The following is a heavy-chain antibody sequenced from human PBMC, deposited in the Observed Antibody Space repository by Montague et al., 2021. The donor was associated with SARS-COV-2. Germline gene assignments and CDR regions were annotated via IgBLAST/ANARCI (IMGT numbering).Heavy chain of an antibody. CDR2: VYHSGST. CDR3: ATRYHSVTRASHGVY. V-gene: IGHV4-4*02. CDR1: GGSISSSNW. D-gene: IGHD1-14*01. J-gene: IGHJ1*01. Sequence: SETLSLTCAVSGGSISSSNWWSWVRQPPGKGLECIGEVYHSGSTNYNPSFKSRVTISADKSTNQFSLRLTSVTAADTAVFYCATRYHSVTRASHGVYWGQGILVTVSS.